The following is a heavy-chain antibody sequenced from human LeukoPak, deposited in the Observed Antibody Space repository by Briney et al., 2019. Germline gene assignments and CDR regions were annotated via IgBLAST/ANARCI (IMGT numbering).Heavy chain of an antibody. V-gene: IGHV4-39*07. CDR1: GGSISSSYSYH. CDR2: IYYSGST. CDR3: ASGDY. J-gene: IGHJ4*02. Sequence: SETLSLTCTVSGGSISSSYSYHWGWIRQPPGKGLEWIGSIYYSGSTYYNPSLESRVTISVDTSKNQFSLKLSSLTAADTAVYYCASGDYWGQGTLVTVSS.